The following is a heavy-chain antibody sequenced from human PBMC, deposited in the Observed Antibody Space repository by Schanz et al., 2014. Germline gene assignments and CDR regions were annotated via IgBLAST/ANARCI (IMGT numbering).Heavy chain of an antibody. Sequence: EVQLVQSGGGLVQPGGSLRLSCAASGFAFSSYGMNWLRQAPGKGLEWVSALSEGGGGTHYADSVRGRFTISSDSSKNTLFLQMNSLRVEDSAIYYCAKDISDTSGKDDYWGQGTLVTVSS. J-gene: IGHJ4*02. CDR3: AKDISDTSGKDDY. CDR1: GFAFSSYG. D-gene: IGHD3-22*01. V-gene: IGHV3-23*04. CDR2: LSEGGGGT.